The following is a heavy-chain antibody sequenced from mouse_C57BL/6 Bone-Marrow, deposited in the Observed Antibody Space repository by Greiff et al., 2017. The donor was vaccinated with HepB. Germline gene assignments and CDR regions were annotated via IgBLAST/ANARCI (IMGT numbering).Heavy chain of an antibody. D-gene: IGHD1-1*01. J-gene: IGHJ2*01. CDR3: AREDYYGSSDYFDY. CDR2: IYPGSGST. Sequence: QVQLQQPGAELVKPGASVKMSCKASGYTFTSYWITWVKQRPGQGLEWIGDIYPGSGSTNYNEKFKGKATFTADTSSNTAYMQLSSLTTEDSAIYYCAREDYYGSSDYFDYWGQGTTLTVSS. V-gene: IGHV1-55*01. CDR1: GYTFTSYW.